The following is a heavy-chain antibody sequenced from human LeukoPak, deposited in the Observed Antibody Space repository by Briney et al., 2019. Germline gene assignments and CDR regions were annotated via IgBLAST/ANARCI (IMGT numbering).Heavy chain of an antibody. CDR2: IIPILGIA. Sequence: SVKVSCKASGYTFTSYDINWVRQAPGQGLEWMGRIIPILGIANYAQKFQGRVTITADKSTSTAYMELSSLRSEDTAVYYCARGENDYGDYVDYWGQGTLVTVSS. CDR1: GYTFTSYD. J-gene: IGHJ4*02. CDR3: ARGENDYGDYVDY. D-gene: IGHD4-17*01. V-gene: IGHV1-69*04.